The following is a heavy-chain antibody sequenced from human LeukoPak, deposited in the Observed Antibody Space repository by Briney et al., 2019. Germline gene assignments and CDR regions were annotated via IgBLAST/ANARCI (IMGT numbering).Heavy chain of an antibody. CDR3: ARITIGFSIDY. V-gene: IGHV3-30*14. Sequence: GRSLRLSCAASGFTFSNYAMHWVRQAPGKGLEWVAVISYDGRNKYYADSVKGRFTISRDNSKNTLYLQMNSLRAEDTAVYYCARITIGFSIDYWGQGTLVTVSS. D-gene: IGHD3-10*01. CDR1: GFTFSNYA. J-gene: IGHJ4*02. CDR2: ISYDGRNK.